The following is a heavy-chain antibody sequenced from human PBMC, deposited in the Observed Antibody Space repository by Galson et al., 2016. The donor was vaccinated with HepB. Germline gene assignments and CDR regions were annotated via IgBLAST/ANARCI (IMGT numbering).Heavy chain of an antibody. CDR1: GFTFNNHA. V-gene: IGHV3-23*01. CDR2: ISPSGDNT. CDR3: AADATTIVTAFDY. D-gene: IGHD2-21*02. Sequence: SLRLSCAASGFTFNNHAMNWVRQAPGKGLGWVSTISPSGDNTYYADSVKGRFTISRDISKNTLYLQMNSLRVEDTAVYYCAADATTIVTAFDYWGQGTLVTVSA. J-gene: IGHJ4*02.